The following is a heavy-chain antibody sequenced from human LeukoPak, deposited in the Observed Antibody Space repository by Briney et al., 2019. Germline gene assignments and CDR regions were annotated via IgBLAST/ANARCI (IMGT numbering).Heavy chain of an antibody. CDR3: ARDLWLGQRGLFYFEY. D-gene: IGHD3-22*01. CDR2: ISYDGTYK. Sequence: GGSLRLSCAASGFTFSSYAIHRVRQAQGKGLEWVAVISYDGTYKYYADSVKGRFNISRDNAKNSLYLQMNSLTVDDTAVYYCARDLWLGQRGLFYFEYWGQGAPVTVAS. V-gene: IGHV3-30-3*01. CDR1: GFTFSSYA. J-gene: IGHJ4*02.